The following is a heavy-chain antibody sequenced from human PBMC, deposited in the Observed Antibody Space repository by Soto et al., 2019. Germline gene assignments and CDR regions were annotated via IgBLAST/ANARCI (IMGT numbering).Heavy chain of an antibody. CDR2: IYYSGST. J-gene: IGHJ4*02. V-gene: IGHV4-31*03. CDR1: GGSISSGGYY. D-gene: IGHD2-15*01. Sequence: QVQLQESGAGQVKPSQTLSLTCTVSGGSISSGGYYWSWIRQHPGKGLEWIGYIYYSGSTYYNPSIQNRVTKSVDTSKNQFSLKMSYVTDADTAVYYFARDPYCSGGSCYIGRGPYFDYWGQGTLVTVSS. CDR3: ARDPYCSGGSCYIGRGPYFDY.